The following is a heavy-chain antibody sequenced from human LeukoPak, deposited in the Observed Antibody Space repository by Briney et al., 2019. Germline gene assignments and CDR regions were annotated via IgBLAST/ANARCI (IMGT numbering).Heavy chain of an antibody. CDR1: GGSISSSSYY. CDR3: ARAKWYCGGDCPGYFDY. J-gene: IGHJ4*02. V-gene: IGHV4-39*07. D-gene: IGHD2-21*02. CDR2: IYYSGST. Sequence: SETLSLTCTVSGGSISSSSYYWGWIRQPPGKGLEWIGSIYYSGSTYYNPSLKSRVTISVDTSKNQFSLKLSSVTAADTAVYYCARAKWYCGGDCPGYFDYWGQGTLVTVSS.